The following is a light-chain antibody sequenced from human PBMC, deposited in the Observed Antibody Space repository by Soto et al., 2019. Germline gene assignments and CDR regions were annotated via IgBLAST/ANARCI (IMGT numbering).Light chain of an antibody. Sequence: EIVLVQSPGTLSLSPGERATLSCRASPSVSNNYLAWYQQKPGQAPRLLIYGASSMATGVPDRFRGSGTGTDFSLTITRLEPEDCAVYYCQQYGVSPLMFTFGHGTKVGVK. V-gene: IGKV3-20*01. CDR3: QQYGVSPLMFT. CDR2: GAS. CDR1: PSVSNNY. J-gene: IGKJ2*01.